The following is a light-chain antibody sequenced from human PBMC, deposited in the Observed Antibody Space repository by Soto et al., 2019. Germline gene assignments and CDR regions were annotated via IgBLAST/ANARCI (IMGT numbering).Light chain of an antibody. CDR1: QSVSSSY. Sequence: EIVWTKSPGTLSLSPGERATLSCRASQSVSSSYLAWYQQKPGQAPRLIIYGASDRATGIPYRFSGSGSGTDFHLTSSRLAPEDFAVYYCQPYGSSPYTFGQGTNLEIK. V-gene: IGKV3-20*01. CDR2: GAS. J-gene: IGKJ2*01. CDR3: QPYGSSPYT.